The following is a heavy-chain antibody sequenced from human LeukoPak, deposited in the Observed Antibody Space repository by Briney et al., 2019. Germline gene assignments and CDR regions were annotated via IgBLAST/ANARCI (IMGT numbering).Heavy chain of an antibody. CDR1: GFTFSGYA. D-gene: IGHD2-15*01. Sequence: GGSLRLSCAASGFTFSGYAMSWVRQAPGKGLEWVSAISGSGGSTYYADSVKGRFTISRDNSKNTLYLQMNSLRAEDTAVCYCAKLADIVVVVGAIDYWGQGTLVTVSS. CDR3: AKLADIVVVVGAIDY. J-gene: IGHJ4*02. CDR2: ISGSGGST. V-gene: IGHV3-23*01.